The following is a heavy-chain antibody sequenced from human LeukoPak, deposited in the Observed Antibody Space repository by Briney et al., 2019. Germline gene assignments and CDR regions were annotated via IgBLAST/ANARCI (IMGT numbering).Heavy chain of an antibody. CDR3: ARDIYYYDSSGYYFPGGSDY. D-gene: IGHD3-22*01. J-gene: IGHJ4*02. CDR1: GFTFSSYS. V-gene: IGHV3-48*01. Sequence: GGSLRLSCAASGFTFSSYSMNWVRQAPGKGLEWVSYISSSSSTIYYADSVKGRFTISRDNAKNSLYLQMNSLRAEDTAVYYCARDIYYYDSSGYYFPGGSDYWGQGTLVTVSS. CDR2: ISSSSSTI.